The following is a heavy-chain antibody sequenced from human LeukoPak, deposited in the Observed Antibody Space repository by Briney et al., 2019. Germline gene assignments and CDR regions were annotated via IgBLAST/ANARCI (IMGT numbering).Heavy chain of an antibody. Sequence: GGSLRLSCAASGFTFSNYAMSWVRQAPGKGLEWVSSISSSSSYIYYADSVKGRFTISRDNAKNSLYLQMNSLRAEDTAVYYCARDGDSSGYYFWGQGTLVTVSS. J-gene: IGHJ4*02. CDR3: ARDGDSSGYYF. CDR2: ISSSSSYI. CDR1: GFTFSNYA. V-gene: IGHV3-21*01. D-gene: IGHD3-22*01.